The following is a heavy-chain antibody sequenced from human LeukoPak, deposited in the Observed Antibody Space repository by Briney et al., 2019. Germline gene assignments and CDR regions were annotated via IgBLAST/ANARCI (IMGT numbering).Heavy chain of an antibody. CDR3: ARGLIMGAPAAFDI. J-gene: IGHJ3*02. V-gene: IGHV4-34*01. D-gene: IGHD1-26*01. CDR2: INHSGST. CDR1: GGSFSGYY. Sequence: PSETLSLTCAVYGGSFSGYYWTWVRQPPGMGLEWIGEINHSGSTNYNPSLKSRVTISVDTSKNQFSLNLNSVTAADTAVYYCARGLIMGAPAAFDIWGQGTMVTVSS.